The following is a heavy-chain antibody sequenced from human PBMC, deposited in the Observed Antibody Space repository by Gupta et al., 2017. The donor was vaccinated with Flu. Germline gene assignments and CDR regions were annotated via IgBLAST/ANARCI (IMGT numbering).Heavy chain of an antibody. CDR1: GFSFSGQA. Sequence: EVQLVASGGGWVQPGGSLRLSCVASGFSFSGQAMSGVRQAPGRGLEWISFISSRGDIYYGDTVRGRVTISRDNTKNSLYLQMSGLRDEDTALYYCARGHWDKWGQGTQVTVSS. D-gene: IGHD1-26*01. CDR3: ARGHWDK. J-gene: IGHJ4*02. CDR2: ISSRGDI. V-gene: IGHV3-48*03.